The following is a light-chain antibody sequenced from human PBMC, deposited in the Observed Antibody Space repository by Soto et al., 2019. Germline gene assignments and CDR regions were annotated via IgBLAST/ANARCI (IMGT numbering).Light chain of an antibody. CDR2: AAS. J-gene: IGKJ4*01. CDR3: HQLNSYPLT. V-gene: IGKV1-9*01. CDR1: QGISSY. Sequence: DIQLTQSPSFLSASVGDRVTITCRASQGISSYLAWYQQKPGKAPKLLIYAASTLQSGVPSRFSGSVSGTEFTLTISSLQPEDFATYYCHQLNSYPLTFGGGTKVEIK.